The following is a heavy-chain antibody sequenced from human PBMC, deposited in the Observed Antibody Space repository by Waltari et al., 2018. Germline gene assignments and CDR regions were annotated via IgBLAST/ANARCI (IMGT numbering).Heavy chain of an antibody. V-gene: IGHV3-74*03. CDR3: VRDEPGDGLDY. D-gene: IGHD7-27*01. Sequence: EVQLVESGGALVQPGGSLRLSCATSGFTFSRYWMHWVRQVPGKGLMWVSQSESDERRTTYADSVKGRFTISRDNAKNTVYLQMNSLRDEDTAVYYCVRDEPGDGLDYWGQGTLVTVSS. CDR1: GFTFSRYW. J-gene: IGHJ4*02. CDR2: SESDERRT.